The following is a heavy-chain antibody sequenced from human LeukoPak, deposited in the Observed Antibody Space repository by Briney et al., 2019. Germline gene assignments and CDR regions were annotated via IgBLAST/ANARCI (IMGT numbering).Heavy chain of an antibody. D-gene: IGHD5-24*01. J-gene: IGHJ4*02. CDR2: ISETGGTI. Sequence: GGSLRLSCAPSGFTFSNYAMSWVRQAPGKGLEWVSAISETGGTIHYADSVRGRFIISRDNSKNTLYLQMNSLRAEDTAVYYCAREMTIITYSFDSWGQGTLVTVSS. CDR1: GFTFSNYA. CDR3: AREMTIITYSFDS. V-gene: IGHV3-23*01.